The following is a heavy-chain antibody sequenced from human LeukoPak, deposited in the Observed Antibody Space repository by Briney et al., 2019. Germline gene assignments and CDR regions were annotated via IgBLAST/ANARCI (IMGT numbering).Heavy chain of an antibody. D-gene: IGHD5-24*01. J-gene: IGHJ4*02. CDR2: ISETGGTI. Sequence: GGSLRLSCAPSGFTFSNYAMSWVRQAPGKGLEWVSAISETGGTIHYADSVRGRFIISRDNSKNTLYLQMNSLRAEDTAVYYCAREMTIITYSFDSWGQGTLVTVSS. CDR1: GFTFSNYA. CDR3: AREMTIITYSFDS. V-gene: IGHV3-23*01.